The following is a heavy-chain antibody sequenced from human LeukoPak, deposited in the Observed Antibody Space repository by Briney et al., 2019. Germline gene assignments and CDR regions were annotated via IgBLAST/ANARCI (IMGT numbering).Heavy chain of an antibody. CDR3: ARGLDWYFDY. D-gene: IGHD2-21*01. V-gene: IGHV4-59*12. CDR1: GGSISSYY. Sequence: PSETLSLTCTVSGGSISSYYWSWIRQPPGKGLEWIGYIYYSGSTNYNPSLKSRVTISVDTSKNQFSLKLSSVTAADTAVYYCARGLDWYFDYWGQGTLVTVSS. CDR2: IYYSGST. J-gene: IGHJ4*02.